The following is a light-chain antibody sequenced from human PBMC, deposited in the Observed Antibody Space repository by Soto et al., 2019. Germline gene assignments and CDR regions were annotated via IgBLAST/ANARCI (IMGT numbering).Light chain of an antibody. CDR2: KAS. J-gene: IGKJ1*01. CDR1: QSISSW. CDR3: QQYNSYSGT. Sequence: DIQMTQSPSTLSASVGDRVTITCRASQSISSWLAWYQQKPGKAPKLLIYKASSLESGVPSMFSGSGSGTEFTLTISRLQPDDFATYYCQQYNSYSGTFGQGTKVEIK. V-gene: IGKV1-5*03.